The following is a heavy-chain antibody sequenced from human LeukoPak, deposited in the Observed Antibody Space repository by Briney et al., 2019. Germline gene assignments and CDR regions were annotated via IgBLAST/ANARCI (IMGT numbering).Heavy chain of an antibody. J-gene: IGHJ4*02. CDR2: ISYDGSNK. CDR1: GFTFSSYA. Sequence: PGGSLRLSCAASGFTFSSYAMHWVRQAPGKGLEWVAVISYDGSNKYYADSVKGRFTISRDNSKNTLYLRMNSLRAKDTAVYYCATLGLYYYGSGSFGYWGQGTLVTVSS. V-gene: IGHV3-30-3*01. D-gene: IGHD3-10*01. CDR3: ATLGLYYYGSGSFGY.